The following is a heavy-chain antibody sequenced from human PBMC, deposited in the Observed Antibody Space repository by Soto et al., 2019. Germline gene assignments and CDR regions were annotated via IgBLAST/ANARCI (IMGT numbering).Heavy chain of an antibody. CDR2: IGTAGDT. J-gene: IGHJ6*03. Sequence: VQLVESGGGLILPGGSLRLSCAAYGFTFSNYDMHWVRQATGKGLEWVSAIGTAGDTYYPGSVKGRFTISRENAKNSLCLQMNSLRAGDTALYYCARGWLATGGSLSYMDVWGKGTTVTVSS. CDR1: GFTFSNYD. CDR3: ARGWLATGGSLSYMDV. V-gene: IGHV3-13*01. D-gene: IGHD5-12*01.